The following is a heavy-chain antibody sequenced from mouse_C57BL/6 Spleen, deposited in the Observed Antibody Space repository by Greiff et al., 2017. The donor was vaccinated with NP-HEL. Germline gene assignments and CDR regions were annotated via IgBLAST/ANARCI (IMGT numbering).Heavy chain of an antibody. CDR3: ATLDYDYAMDY. CDR1: GFTFSDYG. J-gene: IGHJ4*01. V-gene: IGHV5-17*01. Sequence: EVQLVESGGGLVKPGGSLKLSCAASGFTFSDYGMHWVRQAPEKGLEWVAYISSGSSTIYYADTVKGRFTISRDNAKNTLFLQMTSLRSEDTAMYYCATLDYDYAMDYWGQGTSVTVSS. CDR2: ISSGSSTI. D-gene: IGHD2-4*01.